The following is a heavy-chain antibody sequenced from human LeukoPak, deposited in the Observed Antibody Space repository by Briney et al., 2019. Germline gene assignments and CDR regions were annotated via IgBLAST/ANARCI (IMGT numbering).Heavy chain of an antibody. CDR2: IYHSGST. Sequence: SSGTLSLTCAVPGGSISSSNWWSWVRQPPGKGLEWIGEIYHSGSTNYNPSLKSRVTISVDKSKNQFSLKLSSVTAADTAVYYCARWGRYSSSWYWFDPWGQGTLVTVSS. J-gene: IGHJ5*02. CDR1: GGSISSSNW. V-gene: IGHV4-4*02. D-gene: IGHD6-13*01. CDR3: ARWGRYSSSWYWFDP.